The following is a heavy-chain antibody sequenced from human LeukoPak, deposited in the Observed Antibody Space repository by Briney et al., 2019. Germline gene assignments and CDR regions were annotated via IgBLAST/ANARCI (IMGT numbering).Heavy chain of an antibody. CDR1: GVSISDYY. Sequence: SETLSLTCTVSGVSISDYYWSWIRQPPGKGLEWIGYIYYSGSTNYNPSLKSRVTISADTSKNQFSLKLSSVTAADTAVYYCARDDVWGSLGYWGQGTLVTVSS. J-gene: IGHJ4*02. CDR2: IYYSGST. D-gene: IGHD3-16*01. CDR3: ARDDVWGSLGY. V-gene: IGHV4-59*01.